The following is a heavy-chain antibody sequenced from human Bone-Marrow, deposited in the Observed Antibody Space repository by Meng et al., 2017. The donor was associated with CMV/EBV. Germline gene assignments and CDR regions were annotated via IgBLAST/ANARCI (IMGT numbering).Heavy chain of an antibody. Sequence: KSRVTISIDTSKNQFSLKLSSVTAADTAVYYCARARRGDYSGFDYWGQGTLVTVSS. D-gene: IGHD4-17*01. J-gene: IGHJ4*02. V-gene: IGHV4-59*01. CDR3: ARARRGDYSGFDY.